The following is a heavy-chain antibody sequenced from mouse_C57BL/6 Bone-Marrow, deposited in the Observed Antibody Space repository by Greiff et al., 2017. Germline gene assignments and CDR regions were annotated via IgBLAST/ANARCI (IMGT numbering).Heavy chain of an antibody. CDR2: ISDGGSYT. CDR3: ARDGVTHWYFDV. D-gene: IGHD2-12*01. V-gene: IGHV5-4*01. CDR1: GFTFSSYA. J-gene: IGHJ1*03. Sequence: EVKLMESGGGLVKPGGSLKLSCAASGFTFSSYAMSWVRQTPEKRLEWVATISDGGSYTYYTDNVKGRFTISRDNAKNKLYLQMSQLESEDTAMYDGARDGVTHWYFDVWGTGTTVTVSS.